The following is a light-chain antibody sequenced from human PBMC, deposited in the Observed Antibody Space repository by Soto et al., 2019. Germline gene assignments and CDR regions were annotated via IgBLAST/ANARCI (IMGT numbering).Light chain of an antibody. J-gene: IGKJ2*01. CDR1: QDVGSK. CDR2: GAS. V-gene: IGKV3-15*01. CDR3: QHYENWPLYT. Sequence: EIVVTQSPATLSVSPGEGATLSCRASQDVGSKLAWYQQKPGQAPRLLIYGASTRATGIPARFSGSGSGTEFTLTISRLQSEDFAVYFCQHYENWPLYTFGQGTKVDIK.